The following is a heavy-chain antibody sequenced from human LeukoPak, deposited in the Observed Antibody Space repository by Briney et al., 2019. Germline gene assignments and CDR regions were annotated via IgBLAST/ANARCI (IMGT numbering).Heavy chain of an antibody. J-gene: IGHJ4*02. Sequence: PGGSLRLSCAASGFTFSNYWMHWVRQAPGKGLEWVAFIRYDGSNKYYADSVKGRFTISRDNSKNTLYLQMNSLRAEDTAVYYCASHPCSGGSCYSHYFDYWGQGTLVTVSS. V-gene: IGHV3-30*02. CDR1: GFTFSNYW. CDR3: ASHPCSGGSCYSHYFDY. D-gene: IGHD2-15*01. CDR2: IRYDGSNK.